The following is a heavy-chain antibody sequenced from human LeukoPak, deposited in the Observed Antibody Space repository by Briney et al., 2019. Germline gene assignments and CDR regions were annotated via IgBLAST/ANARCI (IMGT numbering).Heavy chain of an antibody. CDR1: GGSFSGYY. J-gene: IGHJ6*02. Sequence: SETLSLTCAVYGGSFSGYYWSWIRQPPGKGLEWIGEINHSGSTNYNPSLKSRVTISVDTSKNQFSLKLSSVTAADTAVYYCASYSSSWFPYGMDVWGRGTTVTVSS. D-gene: IGHD6-13*01. CDR3: ASYSSSWFPYGMDV. CDR2: INHSGST. V-gene: IGHV4-34*01.